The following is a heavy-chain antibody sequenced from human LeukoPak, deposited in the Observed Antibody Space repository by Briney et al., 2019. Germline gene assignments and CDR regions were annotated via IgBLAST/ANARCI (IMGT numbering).Heavy chain of an antibody. CDR2: ISYDGGNK. V-gene: IGHV3-30*19. J-gene: IGHJ4*02. CDR1: GFTFSSYG. Sequence: GGSLRLSCAASGFTFSSYGMHWVRQAPGKGLEWVAVISYDGGNKYYADSVKGRFTISRDNSKNTLYLQMNSLRAEDTAVYYCARDLTSSWYMTFDYWGQGTLVIVSS. CDR3: ARDLTSSWYMTFDY. D-gene: IGHD6-13*01.